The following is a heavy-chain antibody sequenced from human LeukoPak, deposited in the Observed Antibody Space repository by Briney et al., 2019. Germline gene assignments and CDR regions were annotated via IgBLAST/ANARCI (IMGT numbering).Heavy chain of an antibody. CDR2: ISGSGGST. CDR1: GFPLSSYA. J-gene: IGHJ4*02. D-gene: IGHD4-23*01. V-gene: IGHV3-23*01. CDR3: AKLPDYGGNSAFDY. Sequence: GGSLRLSCAVSGFPLSSYAMSWVRQAPGKGLEWVSAISGSGGSTYYADSVKGRFTISRDNSKNTLYLQMNSLRAEDTAVYYCAKLPDYGGNSAFDYWGQGTLVTVSS.